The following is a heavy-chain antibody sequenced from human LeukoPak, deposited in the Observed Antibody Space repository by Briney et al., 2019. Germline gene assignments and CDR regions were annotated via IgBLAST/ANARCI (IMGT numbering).Heavy chain of an antibody. CDR2: ISYSVTT. V-gene: IGHV4-59*02. J-gene: IGHJ4*02. Sequence: PSETLSLTCTVSGGSVSTSYWSWIRQPPGKGPECIGYISYSVTTNYNPSLKSRVTISLGTSKNQFSLNLTSVTAADTAMYYCARDKHNGYCSGGRCYPFYFDSWGQGILVTVSS. D-gene: IGHD2-15*01. CDR3: ARDKHNGYCSGGRCYPFYFDS. CDR1: GGSVSTSY.